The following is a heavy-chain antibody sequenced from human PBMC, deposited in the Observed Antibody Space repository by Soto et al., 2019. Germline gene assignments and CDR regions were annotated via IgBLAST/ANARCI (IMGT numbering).Heavy chain of an antibody. CDR2: ISGSGGST. Sequence: EVQLLESGGGLVQPGGSLRLSCAASGFTFSSYAMSWVRQAPGKGLEWVSAISGSGGSTYYADSVKGRFTISRDNSKNTLYLQTNSLRAEETSVYYSAKSAPFEWLLYKPYYYYCMDVWGQGTTVTVSS. V-gene: IGHV3-23*01. J-gene: IGHJ6*02. D-gene: IGHD3-3*01. CDR1: GFTFSSYA. CDR3: AKSAPFEWLLYKPYYYYCMDV.